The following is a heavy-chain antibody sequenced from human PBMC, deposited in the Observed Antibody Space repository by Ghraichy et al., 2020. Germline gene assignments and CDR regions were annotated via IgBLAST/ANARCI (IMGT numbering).Heavy chain of an antibody. CDR1: GFTFSNYA. D-gene: IGHD2-2*01. CDR3: EARYCSSTSCYEFDY. J-gene: IGHJ4*02. V-gene: IGHV3-23*01. CDR2: ISGSAGST. Sequence: GGSLRLSCAASGFTFSNYAMSWVRQAPGKGLELVSFISGSAGSTYYADSVKGRFTISRDNSKNTLYLQMNSLRAEDTAVYFCEARYCSSTSCYEFDYWGQGTLVTVSS.